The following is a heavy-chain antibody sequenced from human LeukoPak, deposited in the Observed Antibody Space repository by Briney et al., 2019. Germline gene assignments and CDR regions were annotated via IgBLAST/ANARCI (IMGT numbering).Heavy chain of an antibody. CDR3: ARHTLSKYYDILTGYYTNDAFDI. V-gene: IGHV4-39*01. CDR2: IYYSGST. J-gene: IGHJ3*02. CDR1: GGSISSSSYY. Sequence: PSETLSPTCTVSGGSISSSSYYWGWIRQPPGKGLEWIGSIYYSGSTYYNPSLKSRVTISVDTSKNQFSLKLTSVTAADTAVYYCARHTLSKYYDILTGYYTNDAFDIWGQGTMVTVSS. D-gene: IGHD3-9*01.